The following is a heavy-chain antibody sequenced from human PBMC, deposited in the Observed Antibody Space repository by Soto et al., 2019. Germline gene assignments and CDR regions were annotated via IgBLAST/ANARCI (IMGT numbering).Heavy chain of an antibody. CDR2: IDSVGSST. J-gene: IGHJ6*02. D-gene: IGHD3-10*01. V-gene: IGHV3-74*01. CDR3: ARGYYGSGYYGMDV. Sequence: GGSLRLSCVASGSTFSSYWLHWFRQAPGKGLVWVSRIDSVGSSTTYADSVKGRFTLSRDSAKNTLYLQMNSLRAEDTAVYYCARGYYGSGYYGMDVWGQGTTVTVSS. CDR1: GSTFSSYW.